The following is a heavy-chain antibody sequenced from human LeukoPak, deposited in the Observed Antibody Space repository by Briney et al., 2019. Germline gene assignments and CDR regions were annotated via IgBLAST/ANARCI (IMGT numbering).Heavy chain of an antibody. Sequence: ASVNVSCKASVGTFNSYSISWVRQAPGQGREWLGRIIPILDIANYAQKFQGRVTITADKSTSTAYMELSSLRSEDTAVYYCARSLEWQQLIQLHYWGQGTLVTVSS. CDR2: IIPILDIA. V-gene: IGHV1-69*02. CDR1: VGTFNSYS. CDR3: ARSLEWQQLIQLHY. J-gene: IGHJ4*02. D-gene: IGHD6-13*01.